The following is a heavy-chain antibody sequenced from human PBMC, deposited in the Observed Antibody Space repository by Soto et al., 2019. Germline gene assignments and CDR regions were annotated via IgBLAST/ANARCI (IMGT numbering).Heavy chain of an antibody. D-gene: IGHD3-22*01. V-gene: IGHV1-69*06. CDR2: ISPIIATA. J-gene: IGHJ5*02. CDR1: GGTFSSYA. CDR3: ARDSSSIYYDSSGYYPSPGFDP. Sequence: SVKVSCKASGGTFSSYAISWVRQAPGQGLEWMGGISPIIATANYAQKFQGRVTMTPDTSTSTAYMELRSLRSDDTAVYYCARDSSSIYYDSSGYYPSPGFDPWGQGTLVTVSS.